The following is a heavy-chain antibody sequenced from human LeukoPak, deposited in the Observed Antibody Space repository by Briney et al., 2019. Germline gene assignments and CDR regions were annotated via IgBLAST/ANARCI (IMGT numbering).Heavy chain of an antibody. CDR3: ARAAQQLVYNWFDP. Sequence: SETLSLTCTVSGGSISSSSYYWGWIRQPPGKGLEWIGNIYYSGSTYYNPSLKSRVTISVDTSKNQFSLKLNSVTAADTAVYYCARAAQQLVYNWFDPWGQGTLVTVSS. D-gene: IGHD6-13*01. CDR2: IYYSGST. J-gene: IGHJ5*02. V-gene: IGHV4-39*07. CDR1: GGSISSSSYY.